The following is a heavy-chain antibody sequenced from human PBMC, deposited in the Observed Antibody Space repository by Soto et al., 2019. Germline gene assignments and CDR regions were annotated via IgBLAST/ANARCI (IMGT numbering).Heavy chain of an antibody. D-gene: IGHD2-8*02. CDR3: ARFSDLPVLGPLDDAFDI. Sequence: EVQLVESGGGLVKPGGSLRLSCAASGFTFSSYSMNWVRQAPGKGLEWVSSISSSSSYIYYADSVKGRFTISRDNAKNSLYLQMNSLRAEDRAVYYCARFSDLPVLGPLDDAFDIWGQGTMVTVSS. J-gene: IGHJ3*02. V-gene: IGHV3-21*01. CDR1: GFTFSSYS. CDR2: ISSSSSYI.